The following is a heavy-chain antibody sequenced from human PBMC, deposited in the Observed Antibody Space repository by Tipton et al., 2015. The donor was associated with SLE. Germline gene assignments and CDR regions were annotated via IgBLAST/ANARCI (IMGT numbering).Heavy chain of an antibody. Sequence: SLRLSCAASGFMLDSYVMNWVRQAPGKGLEWVSAISDGGDKTYYADSVKGRFTISRDNSKNTVYLQMNSLRAGDTAVYYCVRNGGAFDFWGQGTMVTVSS. J-gene: IGHJ3*01. D-gene: IGHD2-8*01. CDR2: ISDGGDKT. CDR3: VRNGGAFDF. V-gene: IGHV3-23*01. CDR1: GFMLDSYV.